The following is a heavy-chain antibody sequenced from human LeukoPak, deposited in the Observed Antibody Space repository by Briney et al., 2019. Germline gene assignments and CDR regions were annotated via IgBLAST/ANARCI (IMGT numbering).Heavy chain of an antibody. Sequence: SETLSLTCTVSGGSISSYYWSWIRQPPGKGLGWIGYIYYSGSTKFNPSLKSRVTISVDTSKNLSSLKLSSVTAADTAVYYCARDGYCSSTSCLYYYYYMDVCGKGTTVTVSS. V-gene: IGHV4-59*12. D-gene: IGHD2-2*03. CDR3: ARDGYCSSTSCLYYYYYMDV. J-gene: IGHJ6*03. CDR1: GGSISSYY. CDR2: IYYSGST.